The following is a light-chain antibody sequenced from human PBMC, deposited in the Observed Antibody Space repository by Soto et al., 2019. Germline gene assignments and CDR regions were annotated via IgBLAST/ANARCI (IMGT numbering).Light chain of an antibody. CDR2: EGT. V-gene: IGLV2-14*02. Sequence: QSALTQPASVSGSPGQSITISCTGTNSDVESYNLVSWFRQHPGEAPKLIVYEGTKRPSGIPDRFSASKSGTSATLDITGLQTGDEADYYCGTWDSSLTIGVIFGGGTKLTVL. CDR1: NSDVESYNL. CDR3: GTWDSSLTIGVI. J-gene: IGLJ2*01.